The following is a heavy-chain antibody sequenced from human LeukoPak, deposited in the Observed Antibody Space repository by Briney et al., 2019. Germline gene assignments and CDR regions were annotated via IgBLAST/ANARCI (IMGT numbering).Heavy chain of an antibody. CDR3: TRSDHYYGSGSPPSWFDP. CDR2: ISVYNGNT. J-gene: IGHJ5*02. D-gene: IGHD3-10*01. V-gene: IGHV1-18*01. Sequence: ASVKVSCKASGYYFSNYGISWVRQAPGQGPEWMGWISVYNGNTKYAQKFQGRVTMTTDTSTSTAYMELRSLRSDDTAVYCCTRSDHYYGSGSPPSWFDPWGQGTLVTVSS. CDR1: GYYFSNYG.